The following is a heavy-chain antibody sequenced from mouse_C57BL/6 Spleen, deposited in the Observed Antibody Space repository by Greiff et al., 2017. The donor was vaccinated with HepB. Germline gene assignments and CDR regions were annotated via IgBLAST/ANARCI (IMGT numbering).Heavy chain of an antibody. D-gene: IGHD3-2*02. CDR2: IFPGSGST. J-gene: IGHJ3*01. Sequence: QVQLKESGPELVKPGASVKISCKASGYTFTDYYINWVKQRPGQGLEWIGWIFPGSGSTYYNEKFKGKATLTVNKSSSTAYMLLSSLTSEDSAVYFCARSGRQLRLTGFAYWGQGTLVTVSA. CDR1: GYTFTDYY. V-gene: IGHV1-75*01. CDR3: ARSGRQLRLTGFAY.